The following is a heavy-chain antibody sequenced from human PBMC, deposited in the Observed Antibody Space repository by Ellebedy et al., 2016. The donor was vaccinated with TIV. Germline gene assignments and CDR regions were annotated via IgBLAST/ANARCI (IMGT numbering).Heavy chain of an antibody. V-gene: IGHV1-69*06. CDR2: IIPIFGTA. D-gene: IGHD1-1*01. Sequence: SVKVSXXASGGTFSSYAISWVRQAPGQRLEWMGGIIPIFGTANYAQKFQGRVTITADKSTSTAYMELSSLRSEDTAVYYCARGPAYGTDYWGQGTLVTVSS. CDR3: ARGPAYGTDY. CDR1: GGTFSSYA. J-gene: IGHJ4*02.